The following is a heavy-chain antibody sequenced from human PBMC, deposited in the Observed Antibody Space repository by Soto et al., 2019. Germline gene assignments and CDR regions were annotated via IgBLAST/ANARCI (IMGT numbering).Heavy chain of an antibody. V-gene: IGHV6-1*01. J-gene: IGHJ4*02. CDR3: ARTGGIWFGESDYFDY. D-gene: IGHD3-10*01. CDR1: GDSVSSNSAA. CDR2: TYYRSKWYN. Sequence: PSQTLSLTCAISGDSVSSNSAAWNWIRQSPSRGLEWLGRTYYRSKWYNDYAVSVKSRITINPDTSKNQFSLQLNSVTPEDTAVYYCARTGGIWFGESDYFDYWGQGTQVTVSS.